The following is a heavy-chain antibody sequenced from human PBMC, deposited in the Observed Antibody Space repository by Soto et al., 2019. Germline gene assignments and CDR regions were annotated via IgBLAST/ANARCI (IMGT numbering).Heavy chain of an antibody. CDR3: AKVRVLSPYYYDSSGYFPDAFDI. CDR1: GFTFSSYA. J-gene: IGHJ3*02. D-gene: IGHD3-22*01. V-gene: IGHV3-23*01. CDR2: ISGSGGST. Sequence: GGSLRLSCAASGFTFSSYAMSWVRQAPGKGLEWVSAISGSGGSTYYADSVKGRFTISRDNSKNTLYLQMNSLRAEDTVVYYCAKVRVLSPYYYDSSGYFPDAFDIWGQGTMVTVSS.